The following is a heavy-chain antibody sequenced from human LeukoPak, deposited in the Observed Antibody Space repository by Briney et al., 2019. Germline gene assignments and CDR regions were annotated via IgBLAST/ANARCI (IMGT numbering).Heavy chain of an antibody. J-gene: IGHJ6*03. D-gene: IGHD5-18*01. V-gene: IGHV4-59*12. CDR1: GGSLSENY. Sequence: PSETLSLTCPGSGGSLSENYWSWLRQPPGKGLEWIGYMYYSGSTNYNPSLRSRVAISVDTSKHQFSLELSSVSAADTAVYYCARRQADTTLTPYYYYIYVWGKGTPVTVSS. CDR3: ARRQADTTLTPYYYYIYV. CDR2: MYYSGST.